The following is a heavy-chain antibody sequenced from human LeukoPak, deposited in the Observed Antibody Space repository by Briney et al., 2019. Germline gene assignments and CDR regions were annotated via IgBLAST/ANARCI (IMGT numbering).Heavy chain of an antibody. Sequence: SETLSLTCTVSGVSIISGGYYWSWIRQHPGKGLEWIGYIYYSGSTYYNPSLKSRVTISVDTSKNQFSLKLSSVTAADTAVYYCAREPPQGWFDPWGQGTLVTVSS. J-gene: IGHJ5*02. CDR3: AREPPQGWFDP. CDR1: GVSIISGGYY. CDR2: IYYSGST. V-gene: IGHV4-31*03.